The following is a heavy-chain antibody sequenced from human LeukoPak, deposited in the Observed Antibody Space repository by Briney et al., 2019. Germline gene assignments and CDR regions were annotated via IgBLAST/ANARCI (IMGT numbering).Heavy chain of an antibody. CDR2: IHYNGNT. CDR1: GVSFSSYD. D-gene: IGHD6-25*01. Sequence: KPSETLRLTCAVSGVSFSSYDADWIRQPPGKGLEWIGYIHYNGNTNYNPSLKSRVTISVDTSKNQLSLQLTPVTAADTAVDYCARSSRGGFIGFDHRGQGTLVTVSS. J-gene: IGHJ4*02. CDR3: ARSSRGGFIGFDH. V-gene: IGHV4-59*01.